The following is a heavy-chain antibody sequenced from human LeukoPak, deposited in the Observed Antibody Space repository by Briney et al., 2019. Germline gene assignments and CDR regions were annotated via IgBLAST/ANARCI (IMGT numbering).Heavy chain of an antibody. Sequence: VASVKVSCKASGYTFTGYYMHWVRQAPGQGLEWMGRINPNSGGTNYAQKFQGRVTMIRDTSISTAYMELSRLRSDDTAVYYCARGRVVWGSYRYTDYWGQGTLVTVSS. CDR1: GYTFTGYY. CDR2: INPNSGGT. J-gene: IGHJ4*02. V-gene: IGHV1-2*06. CDR3: ARGRVVWGSYRYTDY. D-gene: IGHD3-16*02.